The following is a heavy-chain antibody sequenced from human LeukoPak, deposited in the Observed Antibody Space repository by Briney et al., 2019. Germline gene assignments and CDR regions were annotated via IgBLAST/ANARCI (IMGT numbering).Heavy chain of an antibody. J-gene: IGHJ3*02. V-gene: IGHV4-39*07. CDR3: ARTRHYDILTGNDAFDI. D-gene: IGHD3-9*01. Sequence: SSETLSLTCTVSGGSISSSSYYWGWIRQPPGKGLEWIGSIYYSGSTYYNPSLKSRVTISVDTSKNQFSLKLSSVTAADTAVYYCARTRHYDILTGNDAFDIWGQGTMVTVSS. CDR1: GGSISSSSYY. CDR2: IYYSGST.